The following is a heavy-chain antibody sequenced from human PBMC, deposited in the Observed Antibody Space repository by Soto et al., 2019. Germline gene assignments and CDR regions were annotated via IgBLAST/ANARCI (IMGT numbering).Heavy chain of an antibody. CDR3: GSNVAGRGRGDCTNGVWYPQNYYYYYGRDA. Sequence: SEKAACRACGCPFTSYAIHSLRQAPGQSLEWMGWINACSGNTKNSQKFQGRVTITRDTSASTAYMELSSLRSEDTAVYYCGSNVAGRGRGDCTNGVWYPQNYYYYYGRDAWGQVTTVSVSS. CDR2: INACSGNT. CDR1: GCPFTSYA. D-gene: IGHD2-8*01. J-gene: IGHJ6*02. V-gene: IGHV1-3*01.